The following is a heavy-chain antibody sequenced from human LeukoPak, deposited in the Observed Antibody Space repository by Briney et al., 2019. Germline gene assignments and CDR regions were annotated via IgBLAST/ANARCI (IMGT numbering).Heavy chain of an antibody. J-gene: IGHJ4*02. CDR3: ATDIVVVPAAILPEFDY. CDR1: GYTLTELS. D-gene: IGHD2-2*02. Sequence: GASVKVSCKVSGYTLTELSMHWVRQAPGKGLEWMGGFDPEDGETIYAQKFQGRVTMTEDTSTDTAYMELSSLRSEDTAVYYCATDIVVVPAAILPEFDYWGQGTLVTVSS. CDR2: FDPEDGET. V-gene: IGHV1-24*01.